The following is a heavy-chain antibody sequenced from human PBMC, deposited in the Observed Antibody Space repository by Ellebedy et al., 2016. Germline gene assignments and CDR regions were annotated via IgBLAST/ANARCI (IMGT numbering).Heavy chain of an antibody. CDR2: IKQDGTEK. CDR3: ARGGGVTDY. D-gene: IGHD3-16*01. CDR1: GFTFSNYW. V-gene: IGHV3-7*03. Sequence: GGSLRLSCAVSGFTFSNYWMSWVRQAPEKGLEWVANIKQDGTEKHYVDSVKGRFTISRDNAKNSLYPQMNSLRAEDTAVYYCARGGGVTDYWGQGTLVTVSS. J-gene: IGHJ4*02.